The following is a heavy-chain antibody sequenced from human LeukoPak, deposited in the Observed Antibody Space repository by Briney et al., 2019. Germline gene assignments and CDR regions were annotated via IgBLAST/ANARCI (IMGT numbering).Heavy chain of an antibody. CDR1: GGSISSYY. Sequence: SETLSLTCTVSGGSISSYYWSWIRQPPGKGLEWIGYIYYSGSTNYNPSPKSRVTISVDTSKNQFSLKLSSVTAADTAVYYCARGGINWFDPWGQGTLVTVSS. CDR2: IYYSGST. D-gene: IGHD1-26*01. CDR3: ARGGINWFDP. J-gene: IGHJ5*02. V-gene: IGHV4-59*08.